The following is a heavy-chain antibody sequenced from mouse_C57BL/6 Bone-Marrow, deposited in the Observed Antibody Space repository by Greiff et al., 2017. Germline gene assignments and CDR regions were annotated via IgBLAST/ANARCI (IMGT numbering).Heavy chain of an antibody. CDR3: ERGYDYDYAMDY. D-gene: IGHD2-4*01. CDR1: GYSFTDYN. CDR2: INPNYGTT. V-gene: IGHV1-39*01. J-gene: IGHJ4*01. Sequence: EVQLQQPGPELVKPGASVKISCKASGYSFTDYNMNWVKQSHGKSLEWIGVINPNYGTTSYNQKFKGKATLTVDQSSSTAYMQLNSLTSEDSAVYYCERGYDYDYAMDYWGQGTSVTVSS.